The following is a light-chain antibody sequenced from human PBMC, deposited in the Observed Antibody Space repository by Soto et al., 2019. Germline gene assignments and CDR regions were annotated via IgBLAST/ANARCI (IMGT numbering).Light chain of an antibody. CDR2: VAS. CDR1: QGIDNY. CDR3: QQFKSYPLT. J-gene: IGKJ4*01. Sequence: IQLTQSPSSLSASVGDRVTITCRASQGIDNYLAWYQQKPGKAPKLLMYVASTLQSGVPSRFSGSGSGTEFSLTITNLQPEDSATYYCQQFKSYPLTFGGGTKVDIK. V-gene: IGKV1-9*01.